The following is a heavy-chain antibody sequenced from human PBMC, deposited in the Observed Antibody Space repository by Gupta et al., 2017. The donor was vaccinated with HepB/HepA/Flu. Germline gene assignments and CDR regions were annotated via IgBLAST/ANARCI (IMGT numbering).Heavy chain of an antibody. D-gene: IGHD3-10*01. Sequence: QVQLVESGGGVVQPGRSLTLSCVASGFTFSSYAMHLIRQAPGQGLEWVAVISYDGSNKYYADSVKGRFTISRDKSRNTLYLQMNSLRAEDTAVYYCAKDGGGYYYGSGSYPGPRVYYYGMDVGCHGTTVTVSS. CDR3: AKDGGGYYYGSGSYPGPRVYYYGMDV. V-gene: IGHV3-30*18. J-gene: IGHJ6*02. CDR1: GFTFSSYA. CDR2: ISYDGSNK.